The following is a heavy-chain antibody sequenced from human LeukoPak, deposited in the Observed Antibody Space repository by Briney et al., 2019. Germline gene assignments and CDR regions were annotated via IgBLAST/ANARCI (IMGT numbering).Heavy chain of an antibody. J-gene: IGHJ4*02. CDR2: ISATGGGA. CDR3: ARDNDWAFHY. V-gene: IGHV3-23*01. D-gene: IGHD3-9*01. CDR1: GFTFKNFA. Sequence: PGGSLRLSCAASGFTFKNFAMTWVRQAPGKGLEWVSTISATGGGAYYADSVKGRFTISRDNAKNSLYLQMNSLRDEDTAVYYCARDNDWAFHYWGQGTLVTVSS.